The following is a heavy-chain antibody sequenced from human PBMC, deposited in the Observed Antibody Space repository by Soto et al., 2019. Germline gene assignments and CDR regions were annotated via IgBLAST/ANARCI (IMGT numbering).Heavy chain of an antibody. CDR1: GYTFTSYD. CDR2: MNPNSGNT. Sequence: QVQLVQSGSEVKKPGASVKVSCKTSGYTFTSYDIHWVRQATGQGPEWMGWMNPNSGNTVYAQKVQGGVTVTRNTSMSTAYMELCSLRPENTAVYYCARSRFGAVAGTWGQGTLVTVSS. V-gene: IGHV1-8*01. CDR3: ARSRFGAVAGT. J-gene: IGHJ5*02. D-gene: IGHD6-19*01.